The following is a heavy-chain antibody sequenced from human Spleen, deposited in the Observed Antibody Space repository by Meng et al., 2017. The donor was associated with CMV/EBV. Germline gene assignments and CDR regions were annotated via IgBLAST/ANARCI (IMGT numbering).Heavy chain of an antibody. CDR1: RFTFSAYA. D-gene: IGHD6-13*01. J-gene: IGHJ4*02. Sequence: GGSLRLSCVGSRFTFSAYAMYWVRQAPGKGLEWVAFIRYDGTHQYYAGSVKGRFTITRDNSKNTVYLQMDSLRAEDTAMFYCAGYPQTYPYSSSSWGQGTLVTVSS. CDR2: IRYDGTHQ. CDR3: AGYPQTYPYSSSS. V-gene: IGHV3-30*02.